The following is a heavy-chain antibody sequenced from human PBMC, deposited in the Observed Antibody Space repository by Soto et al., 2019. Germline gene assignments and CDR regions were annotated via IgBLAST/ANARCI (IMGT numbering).Heavy chain of an antibody. J-gene: IGHJ4*02. CDR1: GFTFSSYA. CDR2: ISYDGSNK. D-gene: IGHD3-9*01. CDR3: ARGQNVLRYFDWLYPFDY. Sequence: GGSLRLSCAASGFTFSSYAMHWVRQAPGKGLEWVAVISYDGSNKYYADSVKGRFTISRDNSKNTLYLQMNSLRAEDTAVYYCARGQNVLRYFDWLYPFDYWGQGTLVTVSS. V-gene: IGHV3-30-3*01.